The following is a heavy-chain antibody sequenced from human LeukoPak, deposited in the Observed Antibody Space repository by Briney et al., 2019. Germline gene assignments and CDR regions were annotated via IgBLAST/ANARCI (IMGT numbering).Heavy chain of an antibody. D-gene: IGHD4-17*01. CDR3: ARGDYGDYYYYGMDV. CDR1: GGSFSGYY. V-gene: IGHV4-34*01. J-gene: IGHJ6*02. Sequence: PSETLSLTCAVYGGSFSGYYWSWIRQPPGKGLEWIGEINHSGSTNYNPSLKSRVTISVGTSKNQFSLKLSSVTAADTAVYYCARGDYGDYYYYGMDVWGQGTTVTVSS. CDR2: INHSGST.